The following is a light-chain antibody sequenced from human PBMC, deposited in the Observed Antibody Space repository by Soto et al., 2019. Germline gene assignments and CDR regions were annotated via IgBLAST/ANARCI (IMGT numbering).Light chain of an antibody. CDR3: SSYTSSSTLV. V-gene: IGLV2-14*01. CDR2: DVS. J-gene: IGLJ3*02. Sequence: QSALTQPASVSGSPGQSITISCTGTSSDVSGYNYVSWYQQHPGKAPKLMIYDVSSRPSGVSNRFSGSKSGNTASLSISGLQAEDEADYYCSSYTSSSTLVFGGGTQLTVL. CDR1: SSDVSGYNY.